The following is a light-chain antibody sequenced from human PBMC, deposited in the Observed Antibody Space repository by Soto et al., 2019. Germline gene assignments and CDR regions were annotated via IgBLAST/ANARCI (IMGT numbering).Light chain of an antibody. Sequence: QSAVTQPASVSGSPGQSIAISCTGTSSDIGNYNYVSWYQQHPGKAPKLIIYEVSNRPSGVSNRFSGSKSGNTASLTISGLQADDEADYYCSSFTNSLTLVFGGGTQLTVL. CDR2: EVS. CDR1: SSDIGNYNY. CDR3: SSFTNSLTLV. V-gene: IGLV2-14*01. J-gene: IGLJ3*02.